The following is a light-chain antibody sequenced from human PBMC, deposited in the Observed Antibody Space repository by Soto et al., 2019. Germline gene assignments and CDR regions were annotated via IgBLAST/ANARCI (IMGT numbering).Light chain of an antibody. CDR3: QQYNHWPRT. Sequence: DIQMTQSPSSLSASVGDRITITCRASQSISRYLNWYQHKPGKAPKLLINAASSLERGVQSRFSGSGSGTEFTLTIRSLQSEDFAVYYCQQYNHWPRTFGRGTKVDIK. J-gene: IGKJ1*01. V-gene: IGKV1-39*01. CDR1: QSISRY. CDR2: AAS.